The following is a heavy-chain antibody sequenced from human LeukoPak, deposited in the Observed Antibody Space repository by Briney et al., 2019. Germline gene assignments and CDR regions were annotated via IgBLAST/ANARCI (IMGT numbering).Heavy chain of an antibody. CDR1: GYTFTSYY. CDR3: ARDGTMVRGGDAFDI. CDR2: INPSGGST. V-gene: IGHV1-46*01. Sequence: GASVKVSCKASGYTFTSYYMHWVRQAPGQGLEWMGIINPSGGSTSYAQKFQGRVTMTRDMSTSTVHMELSSLRSEDTAVYYCARDGTMVRGGDAFDIWGQGTMVTVSS. J-gene: IGHJ3*02. D-gene: IGHD3-10*01.